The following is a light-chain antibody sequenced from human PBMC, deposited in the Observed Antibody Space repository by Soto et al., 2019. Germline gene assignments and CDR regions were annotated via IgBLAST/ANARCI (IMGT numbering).Light chain of an antibody. CDR1: QSLLHSNGYNY. CDR2: LGS. CDR3: MQPLQSWT. Sequence: DIVITQSPLSLPVTPGEPASISCRSSQSLLHSNGYNYLDWYLQKPGQSPQLLIYLGSNRASGVPDRFSGSGSGTDFTVKISRVEAEDVGVYYCMQPLQSWTFGQGTKVDIK. J-gene: IGKJ1*01. V-gene: IGKV2-28*01.